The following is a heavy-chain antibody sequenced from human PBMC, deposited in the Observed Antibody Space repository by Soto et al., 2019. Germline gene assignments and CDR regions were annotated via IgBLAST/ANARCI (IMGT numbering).Heavy chain of an antibody. CDR2: IIPIFGTT. V-gene: IGHV1-69*13. D-gene: IGHD3-10*01. CDR1: GGTFRNYA. J-gene: IGHJ4*02. Sequence: SVKVSWKASGGTFRNYAISWVRQAPGQGLEWMGGIIPIFGTTNYAQKFEGRVTISADESTNTAYMDLSSLRSEDTAVYYCASCPQNCITSSPCRLFFDYWGQGTLVTVSS. CDR3: ASCPQNCITSSPCRLFFDY.